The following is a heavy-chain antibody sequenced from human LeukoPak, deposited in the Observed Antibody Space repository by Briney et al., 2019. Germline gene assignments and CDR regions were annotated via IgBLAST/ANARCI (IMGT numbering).Heavy chain of an antibody. J-gene: IGHJ4*02. V-gene: IGHV4-34*11. CDR3: ARDLAWGAFDY. D-gene: IGHD7-27*01. Sequence: PSETLSLTCAVYGGSFSGYYWSRIRQSPGKGLEWIGNIFYRGGTYYSPSLKSRVTISLDTSRNQFSLNLNSVTAADTAVYYCARDLAWGAFDYWGQGTLVTVSS. CDR1: GGSFSGYY. CDR2: IFYRGGT.